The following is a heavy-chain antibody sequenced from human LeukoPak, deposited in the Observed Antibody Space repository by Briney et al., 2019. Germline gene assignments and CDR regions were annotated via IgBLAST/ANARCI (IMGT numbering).Heavy chain of an antibody. V-gene: IGHV4-34*01. CDR3: ARLVAVSRTVDWFDP. CDR2: INHSGST. J-gene: IGHJ5*02. CDR1: GGSFSGYY. D-gene: IGHD2-21*01. Sequence: SETLSLTCAVYGGSFSGYYWSWIRQPPGKGLEWIGEINHSGSTNYNPSLKSRVSISLDTSKSQFSLKLTSVIAADTAVYYCARLVAVSRTVDWFDPWGQGTVVTVSS.